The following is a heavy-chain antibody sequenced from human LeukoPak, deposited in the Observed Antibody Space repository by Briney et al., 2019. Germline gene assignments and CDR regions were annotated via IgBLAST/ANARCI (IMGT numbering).Heavy chain of an antibody. J-gene: IGHJ4*01. V-gene: IGHV4-34*01. CDR2: INHSGST. CDR1: GGSFSGYY. D-gene: IGHD3-3*01. Sequence: SETLSLTCAVYGGSFSGYYWSWIRQPPGKGLEWIGEINHSGSTNYNPSLKSRVTISVDTSKNQFSLKLSSVTAADTAVYYCARGYLRYDFWSGYLSLFDYWGHGTLVTVSS. CDR3: ARGYLRYDFWSGYLSLFDY.